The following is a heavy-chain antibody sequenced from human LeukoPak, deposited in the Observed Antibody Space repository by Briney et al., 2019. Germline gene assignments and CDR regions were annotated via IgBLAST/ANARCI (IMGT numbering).Heavy chain of an antibody. CDR1: GFTFSYYS. Sequence: GGSLRLSCAASGFTFSYYSMNWVRQAPGKGLEWVSSISSSSSHIYYADSVKGRFTISRDNAKNSLYLQMNSLRAEDTAVYYCARDTYYYDSSGYTYYYYGMDVWGQGTTVTVSS. J-gene: IGHJ6*02. V-gene: IGHV3-21*01. CDR2: ISSSSSHI. D-gene: IGHD3-22*01. CDR3: ARDTYYYDSSGYTYYYYGMDV.